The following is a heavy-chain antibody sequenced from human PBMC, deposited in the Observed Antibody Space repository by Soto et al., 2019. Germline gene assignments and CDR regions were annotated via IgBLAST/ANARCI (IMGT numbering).Heavy chain of an antibody. J-gene: IGHJ4*02. Sequence: QVQLVESGGGVVQPGRSLRLSCAASGSTFSSYGMHWVRQAPGKGLEWVTHISYDGSNEHYTDSVKGRFTISRDNSKNTLYVQINSLRAEDTAVYYCAKDTFYHDSSGYYVLDYWGQGTLVTVSS. CDR1: GSTFSSYG. CDR2: ISYDGSNE. CDR3: AKDTFYHDSSGYYVLDY. V-gene: IGHV3-30*18. D-gene: IGHD3-22*01.